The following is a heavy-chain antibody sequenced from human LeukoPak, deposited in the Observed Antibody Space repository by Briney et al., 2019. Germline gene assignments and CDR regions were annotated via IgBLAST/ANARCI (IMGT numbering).Heavy chain of an antibody. J-gene: IGHJ4*02. CDR2: MNPNSGNT. CDR3: ARGFDYYDSSGPGDSATY. Sequence: ASVKVSCKASGYTFTSYDINWVRQATGQGLEWMGWMNPNSGNTGYAQKLQGRVTMTRNTSISTAYMELSSLRSEDTAVYYCARGFDYYDSSGPGDSATYWGQGTLVTVSS. D-gene: IGHD3-22*01. V-gene: IGHV1-8*01. CDR1: GYTFTSYD.